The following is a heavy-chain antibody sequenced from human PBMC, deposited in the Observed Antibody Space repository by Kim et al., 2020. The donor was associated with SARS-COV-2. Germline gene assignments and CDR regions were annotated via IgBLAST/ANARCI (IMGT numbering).Heavy chain of an antibody. V-gene: IGHV4-39*01. J-gene: IGHJ4*02. CDR3: ARPDYYGSGPPLY. Sequence: YNPSLKSRVTISVDTSKNQFSLKLSSVTAADTAVYYCARPDYYGSGPPLYWGQGTLVTVSS. D-gene: IGHD3-10*01.